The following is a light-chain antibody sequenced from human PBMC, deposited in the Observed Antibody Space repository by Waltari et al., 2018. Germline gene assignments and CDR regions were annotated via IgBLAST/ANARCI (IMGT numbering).Light chain of an antibody. J-gene: IGKJ1*01. CDR3: LQYLHTPRT. Sequence: DVVMPKSPDSLAVSLGGRAPITSKSSRSLLYTSNNKNYLAWYQQKPGQPPKILIYWASIRESGVPDRFSGSGSGTDFTLTISGLQAEDVASYFCLQYLHTPRTFGQGTKVEIK. CDR2: WAS. CDR1: RSLLYTSNNKNY. V-gene: IGKV4-1*01.